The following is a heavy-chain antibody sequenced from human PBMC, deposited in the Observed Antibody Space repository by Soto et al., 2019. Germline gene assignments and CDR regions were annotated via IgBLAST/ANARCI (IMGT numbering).Heavy chain of an antibody. V-gene: IGHV3-15*01. Sequence: EVQLVESGGGLVKPGGSLRLSCAASGFTFSNAWMSWVRQAPGKGLEWVGRIKSKTDGGTTDYAAPVKGRFTISRDDSKNTRYLQMNSLKTEDTAVYYCTTEVVPAAMRDDAFDIWGQGTMVTVSS. CDR3: TTEVVPAAMRDDAFDI. J-gene: IGHJ3*02. D-gene: IGHD2-2*01. CDR1: GFTFSNAW. CDR2: IKSKTDGGTT.